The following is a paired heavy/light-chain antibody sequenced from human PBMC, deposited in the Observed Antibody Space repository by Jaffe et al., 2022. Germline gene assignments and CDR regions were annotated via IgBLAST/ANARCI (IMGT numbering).Light chain of an antibody. Sequence: DIQMTQSPSSLSASVGDRVTITCRASQNINTFLNWYQQRPGRAPNLLIYTASSLQSGVPSRFSGRGSGTDFTLTISSLQPEDVATYYCQQTYRIQTFGQGTKVEIK. CDR3: QQTYRIQT. CDR2: TAS. V-gene: IGKV1-39*01. J-gene: IGKJ1*01. CDR1: QNINTF.
Heavy chain of an antibody. D-gene: IGHD2-21*01. V-gene: IGHV2-70*13. CDR2: IDWDDDK. CDR1: GFSLTTSGMC. J-gene: IGHJ4*02. CDR3: ARRRRDDDTDSYDF. Sequence: QVTLRESGPALVKPTQTLTLTCTFSGFSLTTSGMCVSWIRQTPGKALEWLAFIDWDDDKYYNTSLMSRLTISKDTSKNQVVLTMTNMDPVDTATYYCARRRRDDDTDSYDFWGPGTLVTVSS.